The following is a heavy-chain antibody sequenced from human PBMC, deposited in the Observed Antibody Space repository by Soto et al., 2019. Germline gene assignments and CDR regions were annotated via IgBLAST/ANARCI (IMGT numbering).Heavy chain of an antibody. D-gene: IGHD3-9*01. V-gene: IGHV3-23*01. CDR3: AKAIDVLTGFSS. CDR1: GFTFSSCA. Sequence: GGSLRLSCAASGFTFSSCAMSWVRQAPGEGLEWVSLISGSGGTTYYADSVKGRFTISRDNSKNTLYLQMNSLRAEDTAIYYCAKAIDVLTGFSSWGQGTLVTVSS. CDR2: ISGSGGTT. J-gene: IGHJ4*02.